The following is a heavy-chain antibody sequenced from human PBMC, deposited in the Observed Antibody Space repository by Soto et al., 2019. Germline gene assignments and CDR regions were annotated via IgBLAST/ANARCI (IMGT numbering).Heavy chain of an antibody. D-gene: IGHD2-2*01. V-gene: IGHV3-23*01. CDR1: GFTFSSFA. Sequence: EVQLLESGGGLVHPGGSLRLSCAASGFTFSSFAMSWVRQAPGKGLEWVSGINSRAGTTYYADSVKGRFTISRDNSKNTLYLQMNSLTAEDTAVYYCAKDRSSTSCYAFDYWGRGSLVTVSS. CDR3: AKDRSSTSCYAFDY. CDR2: INSRAGTT. J-gene: IGHJ4*02.